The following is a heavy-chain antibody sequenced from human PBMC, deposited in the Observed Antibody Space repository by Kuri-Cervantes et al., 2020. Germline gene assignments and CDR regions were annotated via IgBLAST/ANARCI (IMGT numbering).Heavy chain of an antibody. Sequence: SETLSLTCTVSGGPISSGGYYWSWIRQHPGKGLEWIGYIYYSGSTYHTPSLKGRVTIAGDASKNQFSLRLSSVTAADTAFYYCARGSSGYIVYWGQGTQVTVSS. CDR3: ARGSSGYIVY. D-gene: IGHD5-12*01. V-gene: IGHV4-31*03. CDR1: GGPISSGGYY. CDR2: IYYSGST. J-gene: IGHJ4*02.